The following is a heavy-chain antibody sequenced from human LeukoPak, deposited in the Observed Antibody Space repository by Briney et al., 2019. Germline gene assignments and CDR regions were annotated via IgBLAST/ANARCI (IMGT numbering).Heavy chain of an antibody. Sequence: SETLSLTCAVYGGSFSDYYWSWIRQPPGKGREWIGEINHSGSTNYNPSLKSRVTISVDTSKNQFSLKLSSVTAADTAVYYCARGSQSRYSSSWLYWGQGTLVTVSS. D-gene: IGHD6-13*01. CDR2: INHSGST. CDR3: ARGSQSRYSSSWLY. CDR1: GGSFSDYY. J-gene: IGHJ4*02. V-gene: IGHV4-34*01.